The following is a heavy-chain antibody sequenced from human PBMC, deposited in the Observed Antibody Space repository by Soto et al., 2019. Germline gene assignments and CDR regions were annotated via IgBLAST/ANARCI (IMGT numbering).Heavy chain of an antibody. CDR1: GFTFSSDS. V-gene: IGHV3-21*01. J-gene: IGHJ5*02. Sequence: PVVSLRLSCAASGFTFSSDSMNWVRQAPWKGLEWVSSISSSSSYIYYADSVKGRFTISRDNAKNSLYLQMNSLRAEDTAVYYCARARFDNWFDPWGQGTLVTVSS. D-gene: IGHD3-16*01. CDR3: ARARFDNWFDP. CDR2: ISSSSSYI.